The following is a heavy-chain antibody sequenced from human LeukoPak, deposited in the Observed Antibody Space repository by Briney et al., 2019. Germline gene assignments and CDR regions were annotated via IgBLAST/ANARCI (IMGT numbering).Heavy chain of an antibody. CDR2: ISSSSSTI. CDR1: GFTFSSYS. J-gene: IGHJ4*02. CDR3: ARVILRSAATFDY. V-gene: IGHV3-48*01. D-gene: IGHD6-13*01. Sequence: GGSLRLSCAASGFTFSSYSMNWFRQAPGKGLEWVSYISSSSSTIYYADSVKGRFTISRDNAKNSLYLQMNSLRAEDTAVYYCARVILRSAATFDYWGQGTLVTVSS.